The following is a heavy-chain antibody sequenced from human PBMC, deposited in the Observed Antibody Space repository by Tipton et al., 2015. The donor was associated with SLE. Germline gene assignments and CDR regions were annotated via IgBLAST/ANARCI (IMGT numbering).Heavy chain of an antibody. CDR2: IYYSGSP. J-gene: IGHJ3*02. Sequence: PGLVKPSETLSLTCTVSGGSISSHYWSWIRQPPGKGLEWIGDIYYSGSPNYNPSLKSRVTISVDTSKNQFSLRLSSVTAADTAVYYCARGVAFDIWGQGTMVTVSS. V-gene: IGHV4-59*11. CDR3: ARGVAFDI. CDR1: GGSISSHY.